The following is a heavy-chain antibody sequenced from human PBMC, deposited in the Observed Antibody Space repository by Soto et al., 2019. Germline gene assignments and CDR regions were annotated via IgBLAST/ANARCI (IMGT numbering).Heavy chain of an antibody. D-gene: IGHD6-6*01. Sequence: ASVKVSCKASGYTFTSYGISWVRQAPGQGLEWMGWISAYNGNTNYAQKLQGRVTMTTDTSTSTAYMELRSLRSDDTAVYYCAREGYSSSRPYYYYYYGMDVWGQGTTVTSPQ. J-gene: IGHJ6*01. CDR3: AREGYSSSRPYYYYYYGMDV. CDR1: GYTFTSYG. V-gene: IGHV1-18*01. CDR2: ISAYNGNT.